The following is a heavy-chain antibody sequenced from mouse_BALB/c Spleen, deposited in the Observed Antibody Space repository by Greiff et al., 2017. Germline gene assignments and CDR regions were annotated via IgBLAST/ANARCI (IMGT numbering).Heavy chain of an antibody. CDR1: GYSITSDYA. CDR3: ARGATVVSPFAY. D-gene: IGHD1-1*01. Sequence: VQLKESGPGLVKPSQSLSLTCTVTGYSITSDYAWNWIRQFPGNKLEWMGYISYSGSTSYNPSLKSRISITRDTSKNQFFLQLNSVTTEDTATYYCARGATVVSPFAYWGQGTLVTVSA. V-gene: IGHV3-2*02. J-gene: IGHJ3*01. CDR2: ISYSGST.